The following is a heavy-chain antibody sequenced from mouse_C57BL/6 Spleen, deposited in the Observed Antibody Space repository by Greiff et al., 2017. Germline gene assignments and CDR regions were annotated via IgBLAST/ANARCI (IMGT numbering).Heavy chain of an antibody. CDR2: ISSGGSYT. D-gene: IGHD1-2*01. J-gene: IGHJ2*01. Sequence: EVQGVESGGDLVKPGGSLKLSCAASGFTFSSYGIYWVRQTPDKRLEWVAIISSGGSYTYYPDSVKGRITISRDNAKNTLYQQMSSLKSEDTAMYYAAREDTTAYFDYWGQGTTLTVSS. V-gene: IGHV5-6*01. CDR1: GFTFSSYG. CDR3: AREDTTAYFDY.